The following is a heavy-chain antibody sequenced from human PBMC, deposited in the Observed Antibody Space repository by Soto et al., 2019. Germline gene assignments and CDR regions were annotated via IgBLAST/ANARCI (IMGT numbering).Heavy chain of an antibody. CDR1: GVTIITRCSY. D-gene: IGHD1-1*01. V-gene: IGHV4-39*02. J-gene: IGHJ4*02. Sequence: SETLSLTCTVSGVTIITRCSYWGLLRQAPGKGLEWIGSIYYIGNTYYNPSLKSRVAISIDSSKTRFSLNLNSVTTADTAVYYCVFQDDVAKAHHFDICGQGTLVTVSS. CDR3: VFQDDVAKAHHFDI. CDR2: IYYIGNT.